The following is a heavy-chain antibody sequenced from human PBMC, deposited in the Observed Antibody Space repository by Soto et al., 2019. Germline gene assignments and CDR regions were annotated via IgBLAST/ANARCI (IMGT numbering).Heavy chain of an antibody. CDR2: INTDGSRT. V-gene: IGHV3-74*01. CDR3: ARDQSYGGYFYYAMDV. J-gene: IGHJ6*02. Sequence: GGSLRLSCAASEFSFSTYWMHWVRQAPGKGLVWVSRINTDGSRTSYADSVKGRFTISRDNAKNTLYLQMNSLRAEDTAVYYCARDQSYGGYFYYAMDVWGQGTTGTVS. CDR1: EFSFSTYW. D-gene: IGHD3-10*01.